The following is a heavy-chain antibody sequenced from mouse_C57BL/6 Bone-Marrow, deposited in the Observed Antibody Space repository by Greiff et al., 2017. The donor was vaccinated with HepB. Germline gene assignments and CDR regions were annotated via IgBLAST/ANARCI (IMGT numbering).Heavy chain of an antibody. Sequence: EVKLVESEGGLVQPGRSMKLSCTASGFTFSDYYMAWVRQVPEKGLEWVANINYDGSSTYYLDSLKSRFIIARDNAKNILYLQMSSLKSEDTATYYCARALEGYWYFDVWGTGTTVTVSS. CDR1: GFTFSDYY. CDR2: INYDGSST. J-gene: IGHJ1*03. V-gene: IGHV5-16*01. CDR3: ARALEGYWYFDV.